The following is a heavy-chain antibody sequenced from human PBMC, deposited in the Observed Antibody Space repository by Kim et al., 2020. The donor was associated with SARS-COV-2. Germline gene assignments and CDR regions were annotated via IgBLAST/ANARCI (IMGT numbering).Heavy chain of an antibody. J-gene: IGHJ4*02. Sequence: VDSVKGRFTIPRDNANNSLYLQMNSLRAEDTAVYYCAREIWGYGYGSDSWGQGPLVTVSS. V-gene: IGHV3-7*01. D-gene: IGHD5-18*01. CDR3: AREIWGYGYGSDS.